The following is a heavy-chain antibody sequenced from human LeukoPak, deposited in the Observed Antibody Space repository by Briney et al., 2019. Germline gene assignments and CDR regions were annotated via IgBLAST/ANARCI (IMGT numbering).Heavy chain of an antibody. J-gene: IGHJ6*03. V-gene: IGHV4-34*01. Sequence: SETLSLTCAVYGGSFSGYYWSWIRQPPGKGLEWIGEINHSGSTNHNPSLKSRVTISVDTSKNQFSLKLSSVTAADTAVYYCAREYGSGRPFYYYYMDVWGKGTTVTVSS. CDR3: AREYGSGRPFYYYYMDV. CDR2: INHSGST. D-gene: IGHD3-10*01. CDR1: GGSFSGYY.